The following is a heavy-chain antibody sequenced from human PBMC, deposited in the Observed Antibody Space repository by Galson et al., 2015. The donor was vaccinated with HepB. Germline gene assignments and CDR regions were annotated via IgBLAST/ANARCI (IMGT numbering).Heavy chain of an antibody. CDR1: GFTFSSYG. V-gene: IGHV3-30*18. J-gene: IGHJ4*02. Sequence: SLRLSCAASGFTFSSYGMHWVRQAPGKGLEWVAVISYDGSNKYYADSVKGRFTISRDNSKNTLYLQMNSLRAEDTAVYYCAKDWGGSYGGYFDYWGQGTLVTVSS. CDR2: ISYDGSNK. D-gene: IGHD1-26*01. CDR3: AKDWGGSYGGYFDY.